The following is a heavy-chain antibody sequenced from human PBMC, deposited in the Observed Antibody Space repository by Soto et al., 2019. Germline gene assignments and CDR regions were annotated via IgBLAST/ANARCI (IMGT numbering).Heavy chain of an antibody. Sequence: GECLKISCKGSGYSFTSYWIGWVRQMPGKGLEWMGIIYPGDSDTRYSPSFQGQVTISADKSISTAYLQWSSLKASDTAMYYCARVSGSSKSADYYYGMDVWGQGTTVTVSS. J-gene: IGHJ6*02. CDR2: IYPGDSDT. CDR3: ARVSGSSKSADYYYGMDV. V-gene: IGHV5-51*01. CDR1: GYSFTSYW. D-gene: IGHD6-6*01.